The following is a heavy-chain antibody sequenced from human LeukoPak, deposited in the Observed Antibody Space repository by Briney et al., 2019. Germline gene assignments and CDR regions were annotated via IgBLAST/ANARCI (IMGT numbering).Heavy chain of an antibody. CDR2: IYSGGST. D-gene: IGHD3-9*01. J-gene: IGHJ4*02. Sequence: GGSLSLSCAASGFTFSGNWMSWVRQAPGKGLEGVSVIYSGGSTYYADSVKGRFTISRDNSKNTLYLQMNSLRAEDTAVYYCARDRRDILTGYYLEYWGQGTLVTVSS. CDR3: ARDRRDILTGYYLEY. CDR1: GFTFSGNW. V-gene: IGHV3-66*01.